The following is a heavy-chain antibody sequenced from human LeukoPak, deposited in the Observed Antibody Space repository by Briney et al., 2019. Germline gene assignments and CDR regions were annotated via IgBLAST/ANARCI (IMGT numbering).Heavy chain of an antibody. CDR1: GASISSFY. V-gene: IGHV4-4*07. J-gene: IGHJ4*02. Sequence: SETLSLTCTVSGASISSFYWSWIRQPAGKGLEWIGRIYTSGSTNYNPSLKSRVTISVDTSKNQFSLKLSSVTAADTAVYYCARSRRSIMITFWGQGTLVTVSS. CDR2: IYTSGST. D-gene: IGHD3-16*01. CDR3: ARSRRSIMITF.